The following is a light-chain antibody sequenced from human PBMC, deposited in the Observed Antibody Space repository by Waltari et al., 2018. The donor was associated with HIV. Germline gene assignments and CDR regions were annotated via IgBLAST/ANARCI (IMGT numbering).Light chain of an antibody. Sequence: QSALTQPASVSGSPGQSINMSCTGSSSDIGKYDFVSWYQHNPGKPPHLIIYDVNTRPSGVSHRFSGSKSGNTASRTIPGLQAEDESYYYCCSYAGGSFVFGSGTSVIVL. V-gene: IGLV2-23*02. J-gene: IGLJ1*01. CDR3: CSYAGGSFV. CDR1: SSDIGKYDF. CDR2: DVN.